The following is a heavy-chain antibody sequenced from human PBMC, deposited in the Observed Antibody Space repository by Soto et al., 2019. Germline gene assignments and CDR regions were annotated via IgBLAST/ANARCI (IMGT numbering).Heavy chain of an antibody. Sequence: GGSLRLSCAASGFTFSSYSMSLVRQAPGKGLEWVSAITGSGGSTYYADSVKGRFTISRDNSKNTLYLQMNSLRAEETAVYYCAKEGDLIGYNYGSCFEYWGQGTLVTVSS. CDR3: AKEGDLIGYNYGSCFEY. V-gene: IGHV3-23*01. CDR2: ITGSGGST. CDR1: GFTFSSYS. J-gene: IGHJ4*02. D-gene: IGHD5-18*01.